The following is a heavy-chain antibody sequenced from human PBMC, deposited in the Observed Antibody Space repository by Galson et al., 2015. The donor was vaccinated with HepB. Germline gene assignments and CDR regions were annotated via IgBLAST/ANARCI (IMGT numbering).Heavy chain of an antibody. CDR2: ISYDGSNK. Sequence: SLRLSCAASGFTFSSYGMHWVRQAPGKGLEWVAVISYDGSNKYYADSVKGRFTISRDNSKNTLYLQMNSLRAEDTAVYYCAKDPVYYYGSGSSSHYYYGMDVWGQGTTVTVSS. V-gene: IGHV3-30*18. D-gene: IGHD3-10*01. J-gene: IGHJ6*02. CDR3: AKDPVYYYGSGSSSHYYYGMDV. CDR1: GFTFSSYG.